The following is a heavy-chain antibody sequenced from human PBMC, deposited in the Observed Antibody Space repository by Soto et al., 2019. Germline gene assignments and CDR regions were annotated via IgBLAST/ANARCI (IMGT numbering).Heavy chain of an antibody. CDR1: GGSISSSSYY. V-gene: IGHV4-39*01. CDR2: IYYSGST. J-gene: IGHJ6*03. Sequence: SETLSLTCTVSGGSISSSSYYWGWIRQPPGKGLEWIGSIYYSGSTYYNPSLKSRVTISVDTSKNQFSLKLSSVTAADTAVYYCASNDCSSTSCYGEIINYYMDVWGKGTTVTVSS. D-gene: IGHD2-2*01. CDR3: ASNDCSSTSCYGEIINYYMDV.